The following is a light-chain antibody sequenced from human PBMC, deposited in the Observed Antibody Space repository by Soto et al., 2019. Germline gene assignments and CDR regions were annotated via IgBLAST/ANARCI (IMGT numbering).Light chain of an antibody. CDR1: QSISSY. CDR3: QQTYRTLDS. Sequence: DIQMTQSTSSLSASVGDRVTITCRASQSISSYLNWYQQKTGKAPKLLIYAASSLQSGVPSRFSGSGSGTDFTLPISSLQPEDFAIYYCQQTYRTLDSFGQGTKLEIQ. V-gene: IGKV1-39*01. CDR2: AAS. J-gene: IGKJ2*03.